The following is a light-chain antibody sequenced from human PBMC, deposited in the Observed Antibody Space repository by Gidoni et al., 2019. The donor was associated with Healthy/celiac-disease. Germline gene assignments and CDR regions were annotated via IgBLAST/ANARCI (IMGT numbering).Light chain of an antibody. J-gene: IGKJ4*01. CDR3: QQYYSTSLT. CDR1: QSVLYSSNNKNY. V-gene: IGKV4-1*01. CDR2: WAS. Sequence: DSVMTQSPDSLAVSLGERATINCKSSQSVLYSSNNKNYLAWYQQKPGQPPKLLIYWASTRESGVPDRFSGSGSGTDFTLTISSLQAEDVAVYYCQQYYSTSLTFXGXTKVEIK.